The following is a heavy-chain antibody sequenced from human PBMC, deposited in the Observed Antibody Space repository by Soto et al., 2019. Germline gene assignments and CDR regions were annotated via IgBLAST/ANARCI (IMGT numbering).Heavy chain of an antibody. CDR2: MNPNSGNT. Sequence: QVQLVQSGAEVKKPGASVKVSCKASGYTFTSYDINWVRQATGQGLEWMGWMNPNSGNTGYAQKFQGRVTMTRNTSISTDYKELRSLRCEDTAVYYCARKVGYCSGGSCRYYFDYWGQGTLVTVSS. V-gene: IGHV1-8*01. D-gene: IGHD2-15*01. CDR1: GYTFTSYD. CDR3: ARKVGYCSGGSCRYYFDY. J-gene: IGHJ4*02.